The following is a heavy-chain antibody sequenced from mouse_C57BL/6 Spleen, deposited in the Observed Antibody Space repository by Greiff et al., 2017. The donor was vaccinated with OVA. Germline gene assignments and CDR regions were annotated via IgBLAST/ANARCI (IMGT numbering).Heavy chain of an antibody. V-gene: IGHV14-2*01. CDR1: GFNIKDYY. CDR2: IDPEDGET. Sequence: EVQLQQSGAELVKPGASVKLSCTASGFNIKDYYMHWVKQRTEKGLEWIGRIDPEDGETTYAPKFQGKATITADTSSNTAYLQLSSLTSEDTAVYYCATPYDYAGNYAMDYWGQGTSVTVSS. D-gene: IGHD2-4*01. J-gene: IGHJ4*01. CDR3: ATPYDYAGNYAMDY.